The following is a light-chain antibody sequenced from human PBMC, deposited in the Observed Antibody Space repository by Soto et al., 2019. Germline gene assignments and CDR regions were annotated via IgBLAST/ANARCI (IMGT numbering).Light chain of an antibody. V-gene: IGKV1-39*01. J-gene: IGKJ1*01. CDR1: QNINNY. Sequence: DIQMTQSPSSLSASVGDRVTITCRASQNINNYLHWYKQRPGKAPKLLIYAATTLQDGVPSRFSGSGSGTDSALTIRSLQTEDFATYYCHHSYSPWTFGQGTKVDIK. CDR3: HHSYSPWT. CDR2: AAT.